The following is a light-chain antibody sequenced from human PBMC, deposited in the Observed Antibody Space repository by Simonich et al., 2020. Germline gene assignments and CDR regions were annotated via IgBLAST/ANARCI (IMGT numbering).Light chain of an antibody. Sequence: SYELTQPPSVSVSPGQTARITCSGDALPKQYAYWYQQKPGQAPVLVIYKDSERPSGVSNRFSGSKSGNTASLTISGLQAEDEADYYCSSYTSSSTVVFGGGTKLTVL. CDR2: KDS. J-gene: IGLJ2*01. CDR1: ALPKQY. CDR3: SSYTSSSTVV. V-gene: IGLV3-25*03.